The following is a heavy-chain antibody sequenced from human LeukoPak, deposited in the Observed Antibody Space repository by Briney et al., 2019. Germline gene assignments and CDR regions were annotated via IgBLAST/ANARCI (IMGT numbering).Heavy chain of an antibody. Sequence: ASVKVSCTASGGTFSSYAISWVRQAPGQGLEWMGGIIPIFGTANYAQKFQGRVTITTDESTSTAYMELSSLRSEDTAVYYCASRTARESYYYYMDVWGKGTTVTVSS. J-gene: IGHJ6*03. CDR3: ASRTARESYYYYMDV. V-gene: IGHV1-69*05. D-gene: IGHD6-6*01. CDR1: GGTFSSYA. CDR2: IIPIFGTA.